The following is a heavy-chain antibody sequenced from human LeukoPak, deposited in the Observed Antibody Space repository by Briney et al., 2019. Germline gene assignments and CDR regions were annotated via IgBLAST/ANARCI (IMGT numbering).Heavy chain of an antibody. V-gene: IGHV4-31*03. CDR1: GGSISSGGYS. J-gene: IGHJ3*02. CDR3: ARVIVPWGAFDI. CDR2: IYYSGTT. D-gene: IGHD2-21*01. Sequence: PSETLSLTCTVSGGSISSGGYSWIWIRQHPGQGLEWIGNIYYSGTTYYNPSLKSRVTISIDTSNHQFSLNLSSVTAADTAVFYCARVIVPWGAFDIWGPGKMVTVSS.